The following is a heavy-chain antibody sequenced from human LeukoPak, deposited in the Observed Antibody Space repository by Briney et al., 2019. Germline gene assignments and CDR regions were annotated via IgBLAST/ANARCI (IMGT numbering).Heavy chain of an antibody. Sequence: PGRSLRLSCAASGFTFSSYAMHWVRQAPGKGLEWVAVISYDGSNKYYADSVKGRFTISRDNSKNTLYLQMNSLRAEDTAIYYCTKGVVLTIFGMAWHAFDIWGQGTMVTVS. J-gene: IGHJ3*02. CDR2: ISYDGSNK. CDR3: TKGVVLTIFGMAWHAFDI. D-gene: IGHD3-3*01. CDR1: GFTFSSYA. V-gene: IGHV3-30-3*01.